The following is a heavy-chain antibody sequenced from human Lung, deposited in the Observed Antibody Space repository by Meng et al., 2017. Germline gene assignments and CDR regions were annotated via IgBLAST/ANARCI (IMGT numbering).Heavy chain of an antibody. Sequence: QGQRKRWGAGWFTASETLSLTGVVSGGPFSTYYWVWIRQPPGQGLEWMGEINHRGSTNYNPSREGRATISVDTAQNNLSLKLSSVTAADSAVYYCARGPTTMAPVFDYWGQGTLVTVSS. CDR1: GGPFSTYY. CDR3: ARGPTTMAPVFDY. V-gene: IGHV4-34*01. D-gene: IGHD4-11*01. J-gene: IGHJ4*02. CDR2: INHRGST.